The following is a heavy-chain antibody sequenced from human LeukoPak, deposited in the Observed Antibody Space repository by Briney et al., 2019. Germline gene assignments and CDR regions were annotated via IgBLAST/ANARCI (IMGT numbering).Heavy chain of an antibody. D-gene: IGHD6-6*01. CDR2: VSSSGNDV. CDR1: GFTFSSYS. Sequence: GGSLRLSCAASGFTFSSYSMNWVRQAPGKGLEWVSYVSSSGNDVAYADSVKGRFTISRDNAKNLLYLQMNTLRAEDTAVYYCARGGAARPDYWGQGTLVTVSS. CDR3: ARGGAARPDY. J-gene: IGHJ4*02. V-gene: IGHV3-48*01.